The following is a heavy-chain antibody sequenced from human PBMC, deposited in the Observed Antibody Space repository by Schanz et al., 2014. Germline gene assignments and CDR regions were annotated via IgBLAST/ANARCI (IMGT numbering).Heavy chain of an antibody. CDR1: GFTFSSYG. CDR2: ISSSGST. D-gene: IGHD5-12*01. V-gene: IGHV3-23*04. Sequence: VQLVESGGGLVQPGRSLRLSCAASGFTFSSYGMSWVCQAPGKGLEWVSGISSSGSTYYADSVKGRFTISRDNSKNTLYLQMNSLRAEDTAVYFCARDGGRDGYNLAFDVWGQGTLVTVSS. J-gene: IGHJ3*01. CDR3: ARDGGRDGYNLAFDV.